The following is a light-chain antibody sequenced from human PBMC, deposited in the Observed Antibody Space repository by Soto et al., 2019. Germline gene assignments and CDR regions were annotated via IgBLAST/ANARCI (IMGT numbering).Light chain of an antibody. CDR2: GNS. J-gene: IGLJ3*02. Sequence: QSVLTQPPSVSGAPGQRVTISCTGSSSNIGAGYDVHWYQQLPGTAPKLLIYGNSNRPSGVPDRFSGSKSGTSASLAITGLQAEDEAVYYCQAYDSSLSGSVFCGGTKLTVL. V-gene: IGLV1-40*01. CDR3: QAYDSSLSGSV. CDR1: SSNIGAGYD.